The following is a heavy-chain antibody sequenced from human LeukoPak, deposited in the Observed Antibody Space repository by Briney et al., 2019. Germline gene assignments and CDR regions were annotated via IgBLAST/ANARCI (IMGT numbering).Heavy chain of an antibody. D-gene: IGHD2/OR15-2a*01. V-gene: IGHV4-59*01. Sequence: AETLSLTCSVSGPSLSRYYWDWPRQSPGEGLEWIGYISDTGKTDSDPSLKSRVSISLDMSKKQFSLRLRSVTAADSAVYYCATGYYEPFATWGPGILVTVSS. CDR3: ATGYYEPFAT. J-gene: IGHJ5*02. CDR1: GPSLSRYY. CDR2: ISDTGKT.